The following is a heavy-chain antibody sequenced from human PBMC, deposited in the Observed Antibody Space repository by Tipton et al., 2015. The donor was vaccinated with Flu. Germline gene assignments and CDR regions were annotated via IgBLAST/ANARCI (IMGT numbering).Heavy chain of an antibody. CDR2: VRFDGTTN. CDR1: GFTFSSFG. Sequence: SGFTFSSFGMHWVRQAPGKGLEWVAFVRFDGTTNYYADSVKGRFSISRDNSRGTLFLQMNSLTVEDTSVYFCTKELTMGYYFDPWGQGALVTVSS. CDR3: TKELTMGYYFDP. D-gene: IGHD3-22*01. V-gene: IGHV3-30*02. J-gene: IGHJ5*02.